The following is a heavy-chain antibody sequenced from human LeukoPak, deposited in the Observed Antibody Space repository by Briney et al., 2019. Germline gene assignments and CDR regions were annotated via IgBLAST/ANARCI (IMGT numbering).Heavy chain of an antibody. J-gene: IGHJ3*02. CDR1: GYTFTSYD. D-gene: IGHD4-17*01. CDR2: MNPNSGNT. V-gene: IGHV1-8*01. CDR3: ATASTVTTERGSVVRAFDI. Sequence: ASVKISCKASGYTFTSYDINWLRQATGQGLEWMGWMNPNSGNTGYAQKFQGGVTMTRSTSISTAYVELSSLRSEDTAVYYCATASTVTTERGSVVRAFDIWGQGTMVTVSS.